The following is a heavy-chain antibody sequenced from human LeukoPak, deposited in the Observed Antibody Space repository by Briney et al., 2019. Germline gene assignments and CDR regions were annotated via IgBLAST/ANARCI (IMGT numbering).Heavy chain of an antibody. CDR3: ARGYGDNSGAFDI. V-gene: IGHV4-30-2*01. D-gene: IGHD4-23*01. CDR1: GGSIMVAAYS. Sequence: PSETLSLTCTVSGGSIMVAAYSWSWIRQPPGKGLEWIGYIYHSGRTYYNPSLKSRVTISLDRSKNQFYLKLSSVTAADTAVYFCARGYGDNSGAFDIWGQGTVVTVSS. CDR2: IYHSGRT. J-gene: IGHJ3*02.